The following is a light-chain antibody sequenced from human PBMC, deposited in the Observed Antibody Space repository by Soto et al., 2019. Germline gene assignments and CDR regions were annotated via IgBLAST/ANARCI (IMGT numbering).Light chain of an antibody. V-gene: IGKV3-20*01. CDR2: GSS. Sequence: DIVLTQSPGTLSLSPGERVTLSCRASQNFGGMFVAWYQQKLGQAPRLLIYGSSSRATGIPDRFSGSGSGTDFTLTISRLEPEDFAMYYCQQYGGSLLTFGGGTRVEIK. CDR3: QQYGGSLLT. CDR1: QNFGGMF. J-gene: IGKJ4*01.